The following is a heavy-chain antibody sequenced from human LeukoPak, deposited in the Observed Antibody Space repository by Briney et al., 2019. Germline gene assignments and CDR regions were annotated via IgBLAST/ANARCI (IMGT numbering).Heavy chain of an antibody. CDR1: GFTFSSYA. Sequence: GGSLRLSCAASGFTFSSYAMHWVRQAPGKGLEWVAVISYDGSNKYYADSVKGRFTISRDNSKNTLYLQMNSLRAEDTAVYYCARDGSSSWYYYYYYGMDVWGQGTTVAVSS. D-gene: IGHD6-13*01. CDR3: ARDGSSSWYYYYYYGMDV. CDR2: ISYDGSNK. V-gene: IGHV3-30-3*01. J-gene: IGHJ6*02.